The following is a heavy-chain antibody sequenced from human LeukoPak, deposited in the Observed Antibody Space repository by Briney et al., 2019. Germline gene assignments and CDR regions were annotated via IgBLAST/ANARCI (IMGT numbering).Heavy chain of an antibody. Sequence: GGSLRLSCAASGFTFSSYAMSWVRQAPGKGLEWVSAIRGSGGSTYYADSVKGRFTISRDNSKNTLYLQMNSLRAEDTAVYYCAKPRRDRNYDSSGYPSYFDYWGQGTLVTVSS. CDR2: IRGSGGST. D-gene: IGHD3-22*01. J-gene: IGHJ4*02. V-gene: IGHV3-23*01. CDR3: AKPRRDRNYDSSGYPSYFDY. CDR1: GFTFSSYA.